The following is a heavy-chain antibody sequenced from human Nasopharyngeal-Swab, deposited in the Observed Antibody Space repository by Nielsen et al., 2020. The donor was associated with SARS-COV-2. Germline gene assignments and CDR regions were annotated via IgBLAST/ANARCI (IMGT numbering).Heavy chain of an antibody. D-gene: IGHD3-16*01. CDR3: VKDLRGKYAFDI. Sequence: GESLKISCSASGFTFSIYAMHWVRQAPGKGLEYVSTINDYENRLYYADSVKGRFAISRDNSKNTLYLQMSSLRAEDTAVYWCVKDLRGKYAFDIWGQGSTVPFSS. J-gene: IGHJ3*02. CDR2: INDYENRL. CDR1: GFTFSIYA. V-gene: IGHV3-64D*06.